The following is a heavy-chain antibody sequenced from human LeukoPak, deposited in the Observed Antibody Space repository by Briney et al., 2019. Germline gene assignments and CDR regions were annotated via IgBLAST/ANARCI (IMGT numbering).Heavy chain of an antibody. CDR1: GFTFSSYD. D-gene: IGHD2-15*01. Sequence: GGSLRLSCAASGFTFSSYDMSWVRQAPGKGLEWVSAISGSGGTTYFADSVKGRFTISRDNSKNTVYMQMNSLRAEDTAVYYCAKRGGYYYDYWGQGTLVTVTS. V-gene: IGHV3-23*01. CDR3: AKRGGYYYDY. J-gene: IGHJ4*02. CDR2: ISGSGGTT.